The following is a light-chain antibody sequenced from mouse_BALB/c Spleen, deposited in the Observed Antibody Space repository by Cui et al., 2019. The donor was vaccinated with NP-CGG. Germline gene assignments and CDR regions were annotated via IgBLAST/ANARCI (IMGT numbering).Light chain of an antibody. V-gene: IGLV1*01. CDR3: ALWYSNHWV. J-gene: IGLJ1*01. Sequence: QAVLSQESALTTSPGETVTLTFRSSTGAVTTSNYANGVQEKPDHLFTGLIGGTNNRAPGVPARFSGSLIGDKAALTITGAQTEDEAIYFCALWYSNHWVFGGGTKLTVL. CDR2: GTN. CDR1: TGAVTTSNY.